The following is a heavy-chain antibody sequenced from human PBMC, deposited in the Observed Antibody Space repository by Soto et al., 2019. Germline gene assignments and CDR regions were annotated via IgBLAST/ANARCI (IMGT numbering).Heavy chain of an antibody. D-gene: IGHD3-22*01. CDR3: SSRRDSSGYYYDIWFDP. Sequence: SETLSLTCTVSGGSISSSSYYWGWIRQPPGKGLEWIGSIYYSGSTYYNPSLKSRVTISVDTSKNQFSLKLSSVTAADTAVYYCSSRRDSSGYYYDIWFDPCGQGTVVTVSS. V-gene: IGHV4-39*01. CDR2: IYYSGST. CDR1: GGSISSSSYY. J-gene: IGHJ5*02.